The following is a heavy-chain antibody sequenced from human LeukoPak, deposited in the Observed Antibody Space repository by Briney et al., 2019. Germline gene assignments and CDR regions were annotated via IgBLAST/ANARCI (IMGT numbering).Heavy chain of an antibody. V-gene: IGHV1-69*13. CDR3: ARECDVGKDFDY. J-gene: IGHJ4*02. Sequence: SVKVSCKASGGTFRSYAISWVRQAPGQGLEWMGGIIPIFGTVNYAQKFQGRVTITADESTSTAYMELSSLRSEDTAVYYCARECDVGKDFDYWGQGTVVTVSS. D-gene: IGHD1-1*01. CDR1: GGTFRSYA. CDR2: IIPIFGTV.